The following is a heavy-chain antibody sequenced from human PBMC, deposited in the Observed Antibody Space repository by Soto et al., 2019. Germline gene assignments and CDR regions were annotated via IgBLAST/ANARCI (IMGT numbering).Heavy chain of an antibody. CDR1: GLTFSSYS. Sequence: VGSLRLSCAASGLTFSSYSMNWVRQAPGKGLEWVSSISSSSSYIYYADPVKGRFTISRDNAKNSLYLQMNSLRAEDTAVYYCARDSLYYYGSGSYDFPHLGWFDPWGQGTLVTVSS. CDR2: ISSSSSYI. CDR3: ARDSLYYYGSGSYDFPHLGWFDP. J-gene: IGHJ5*02. V-gene: IGHV3-21*01. D-gene: IGHD3-10*01.